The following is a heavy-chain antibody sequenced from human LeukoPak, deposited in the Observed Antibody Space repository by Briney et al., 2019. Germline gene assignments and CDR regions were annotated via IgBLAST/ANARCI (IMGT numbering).Heavy chain of an antibody. CDR2: IYYSGST. D-gene: IGHD3-3*01. CDR1: GGSLSSGDYY. J-gene: IGHJ4*02. Sequence: PSQTLSLTCTVSGGSLSSGDYYWSWIRQPPGKGLEWLGYIYYSGSTYYNPSLNSRVTISVDTSKNQFSLKLSSVAAADTAVYYCARWAQYYDFWSGYVLDYWGQGTLVTVSS. CDR3: ARWAQYYDFWSGYVLDY. V-gene: IGHV4-30-4*08.